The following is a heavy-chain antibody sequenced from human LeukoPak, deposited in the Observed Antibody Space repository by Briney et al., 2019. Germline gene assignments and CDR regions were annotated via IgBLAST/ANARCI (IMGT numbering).Heavy chain of an antibody. V-gene: IGHV3-74*01. CDR1: GFTFSSYW. CDR3: ARDRGGSYYRNWFDP. J-gene: IGHJ5*02. CDR2: INSDGSST. D-gene: IGHD1-26*01. Sequence: GGSLRLSCAASGFTFSSYWMHWVRQAPGKGLVWVSRINSDGSSTSYADSVKGRSTISRDNAKNTLYLQMNSLRAEDTAVYYCARDRGGSYYRNWFDPWGQGTLVTVSS.